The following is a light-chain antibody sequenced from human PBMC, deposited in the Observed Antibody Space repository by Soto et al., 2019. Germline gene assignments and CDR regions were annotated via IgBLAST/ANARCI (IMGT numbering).Light chain of an antibody. J-gene: IGKJ4*01. CDR3: QQYNTYPLT. V-gene: IGKV1-5*03. Sequence: DIQMTQSPSTLSASVGDRVTITCRASHSISTWLAWYQQKPGKAPKLLIYKASNLEGGVPSRFSGSGSGTEFTITISSLQPDDFATYYCQQYNTYPLTFGGGTTVEIK. CDR2: KAS. CDR1: HSISTW.